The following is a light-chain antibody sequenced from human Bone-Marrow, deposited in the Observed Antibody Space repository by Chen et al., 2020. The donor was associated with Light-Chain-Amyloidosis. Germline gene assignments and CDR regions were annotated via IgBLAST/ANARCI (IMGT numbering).Light chain of an antibody. CDR1: NIGSTS. CDR3: QVWDRSSDRPV. V-gene: IGLV3-21*02. Sequence: SYVLTQPSSVSVAPGQTATIACGGNNIGSTSVHWYQQTPGQAPLLVVYEDSDRPSGIPERLSGSNSRNTATMTISRVEAGDEADYYCQVWDRSSDRPVFGGGTKLTVL. CDR2: EDS. J-gene: IGLJ3*02.